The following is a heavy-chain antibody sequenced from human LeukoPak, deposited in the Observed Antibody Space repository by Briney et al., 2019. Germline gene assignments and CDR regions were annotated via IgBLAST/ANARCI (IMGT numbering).Heavy chain of an antibody. Sequence: GGSLRPSCAVSGFNLNSYAMHWVRQAPGKGLEWVAVIRHDEANSFYADSVQGRFTISRDTSKKLLYLQMNSLRVEDTAVYYCAKEYTPSSPLGELDSWGQGTLVTVSS. J-gene: IGHJ4*02. CDR3: AKEYTPSSPLGELDS. CDR1: GFNLNSYA. CDR2: IRHDEANS. V-gene: IGHV3-30*02. D-gene: IGHD6-6*01.